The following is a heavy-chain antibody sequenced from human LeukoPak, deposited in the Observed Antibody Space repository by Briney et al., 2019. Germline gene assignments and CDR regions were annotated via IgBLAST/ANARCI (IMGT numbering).Heavy chain of an antibody. CDR3: AKIGEGATGGFDY. CDR1: GYTFTSYD. J-gene: IGHJ4*02. Sequence: ASVKVSCKASGYTFTSYDINWVRQATGQGLEWMGWMNPNSGNTGYAQKFQGRVTMTRDTSISTAYMELSRLRSDDTAVYYCAKIGEGATGGFDYWGQGTLVTVSS. D-gene: IGHD1-26*01. CDR2: MNPNSGNT. V-gene: IGHV1-8*01.